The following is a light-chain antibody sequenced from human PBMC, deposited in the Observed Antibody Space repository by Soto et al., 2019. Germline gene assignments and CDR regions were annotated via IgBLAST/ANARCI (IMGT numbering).Light chain of an antibody. V-gene: IGLV2-14*03. CDR1: SSDVGGYNY. CDR2: DVS. J-gene: IGLJ1*01. CDR3: SSYTTSNTRQIV. Sequence: QSALTQPASVSGSPGQSITISCTGTSSDVGGYNYVSCYQHHPGKAPKLMIFDVSNRPSGVSNRFSGSKSGNTASLTISGFQPEDEADYYCSSYTTSNTRQIVFGTGTKVTVL.